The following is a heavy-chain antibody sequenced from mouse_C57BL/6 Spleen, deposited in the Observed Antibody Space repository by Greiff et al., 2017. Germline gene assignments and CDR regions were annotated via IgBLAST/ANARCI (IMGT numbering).Heavy chain of an antibody. CDR1: GYTFTGYW. D-gene: IGHD1-1*01. Sequence: VKLQESGAELMKPGASVKLSCKATGYTFTGYWIEWVKQRPGHGLEWIVEILPGSGSTNYNEKFKGKATFTADTSSNTAYMQLSSLTTEDSAIYYCARDYYGSSYPSGFAYWGQGTLVTVSA. CDR2: ILPGSGST. V-gene: IGHV1-9*01. CDR3: ARDYYGSSYPSGFAY. J-gene: IGHJ3*01.